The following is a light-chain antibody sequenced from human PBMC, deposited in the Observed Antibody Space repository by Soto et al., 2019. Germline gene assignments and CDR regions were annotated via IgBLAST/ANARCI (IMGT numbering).Light chain of an antibody. CDR1: QSVSSSY. CDR3: QQYGSSPLFT. V-gene: IGKV3-20*01. CDR2: GAS. Sequence: EIVLTQSPGTLSLSPGERATLSCRASQSVSSSYLAWYQQKPGQAPRLLIYGASSRATGIADRFRGSGCGSDLTLTISRLEPEDFAVYYCQQYGSSPLFTFGPGTKVDIK. J-gene: IGKJ3*01.